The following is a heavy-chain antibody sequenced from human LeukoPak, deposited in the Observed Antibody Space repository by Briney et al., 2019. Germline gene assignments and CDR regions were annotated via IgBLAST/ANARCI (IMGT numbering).Heavy chain of an antibody. CDR1: GFTFSDYS. D-gene: IGHD5-24*01. CDR2: IGIDSGNT. J-gene: IGHJ4*02. V-gene: IGHV3-48*01. CDR3: ARDYKYAFDN. Sequence: GGSLPLSCAASGFTFSDYSMNWVRQPPGKGLEWISYIGIDSGNTNYADSEKGRYTISGDKDKNSLYLQMNSLRVEETAVYYCARDYKYAFDNWGQGTLVTVSS.